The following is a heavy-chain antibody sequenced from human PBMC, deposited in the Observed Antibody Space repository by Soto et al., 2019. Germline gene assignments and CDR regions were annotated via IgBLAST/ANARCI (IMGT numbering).Heavy chain of an antibody. Sequence: SVKVSCKASGDTDTNYVISWVRQAPGQGLEWMGGIFPKFGTTYSAQKLQDRLTITADESTSTVYMQLSSLRLDDTAVYYCEAEMTFGKLSVVWGQGTTVTVSS. V-gene: IGHV1-69*13. CDR2: IFPKFGTT. D-gene: IGHD3-16*02. CDR1: GDTDTNYV. J-gene: IGHJ6*02. CDR3: EAEMTFGKLSVV.